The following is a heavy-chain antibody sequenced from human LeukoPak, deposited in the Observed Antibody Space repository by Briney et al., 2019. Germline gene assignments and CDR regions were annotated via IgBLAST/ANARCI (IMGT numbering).Heavy chain of an antibody. CDR3: ARDGPRYCTSTNCQPFALGL. V-gene: IGHV3-21*01. CDR1: KFIFSAYK. J-gene: IGHJ3*01. CDR2: ISPDSTYT. D-gene: IGHD2-2*01. Sequence: PGESLRLSCAASKFIFSAYKMNWVRQAPGKGLEWVSSISPDSTYTSYTDSVKGRFSVSRDNAKNSLYLQLNSLRVDDTAVYFCARDGPRYCTSTNCQPFALGLWGQGTLVTVSS.